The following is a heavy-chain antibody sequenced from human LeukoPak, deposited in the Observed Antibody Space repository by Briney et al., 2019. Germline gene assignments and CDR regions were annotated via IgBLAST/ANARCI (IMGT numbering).Heavy chain of an antibody. Sequence: KPSQTLSLTCTVSGGSISSGGYYWSWIRQHPGKGLEWIGYIYYSGSTYYNPSLKSRVTMSVDTSKNQFSQKLTSVTAADTALYYCARTFYDDGRGTTRNDLFDPWGQGTLVTVSS. CDR2: IYYSGST. CDR1: GGSISSGGYY. V-gene: IGHV4-31*03. J-gene: IGHJ5*02. D-gene: IGHD1-1*01. CDR3: ARTFYDDGRGTTRNDLFDP.